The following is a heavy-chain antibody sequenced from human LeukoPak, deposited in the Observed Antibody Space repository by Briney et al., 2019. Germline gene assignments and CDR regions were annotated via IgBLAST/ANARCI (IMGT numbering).Heavy chain of an antibody. CDR2: IKSKTEGETI. Sequence: PGGSLRLSCAASGFTFSNTWMSWVRQAPGKGLEWVARIKSKTEGETIDYSAPVKGRFTISRDDSNNSLYLQINSLRADDTAVYYCARGGTRIQLWFPFDYWGQGTLVTVSS. V-gene: IGHV3-15*01. J-gene: IGHJ4*02. CDR3: ARGGTRIQLWFPFDY. D-gene: IGHD5-18*01. CDR1: GFTFSNTW.